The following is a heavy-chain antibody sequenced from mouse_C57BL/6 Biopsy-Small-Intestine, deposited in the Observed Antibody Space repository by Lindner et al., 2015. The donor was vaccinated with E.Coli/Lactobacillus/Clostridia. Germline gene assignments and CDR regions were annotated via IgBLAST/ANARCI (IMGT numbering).Heavy chain of an antibody. Sequence: VQLQESGPELVKPGASVKISCKASGYSFTDYNMNWVKQSNGKSLEWIGVINPNYGTTSYNQKFKGKATLTADKSSNTAYMQLSSLTSEDSAVYFCATYATYVSYFDYWGQGTTLTVSS. V-gene: IGHV1-39*01. D-gene: IGHD5-5*01. J-gene: IGHJ2*01. CDR1: GYSFTDYN. CDR3: ATYATYVSYFDY. CDR2: INPNYGTT.